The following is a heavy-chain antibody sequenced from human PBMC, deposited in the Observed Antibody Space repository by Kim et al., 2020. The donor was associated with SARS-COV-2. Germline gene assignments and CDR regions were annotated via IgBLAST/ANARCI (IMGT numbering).Heavy chain of an antibody. Sequence: SVKVSCKASGGTFSSYAISWVRQAPGQGLEWMGGIIPIFGTANYAQKFQGRVTITADKSTSTAYMGLSSLRSEDTAVYYCARGGSYWGSWFDPWGQGTLVTVSS. V-gene: IGHV1-69*06. CDR1: GGTFSSYA. CDR2: IIPIFGTA. J-gene: IGHJ5*02. D-gene: IGHD1-26*01. CDR3: ARGGSYWGSWFDP.